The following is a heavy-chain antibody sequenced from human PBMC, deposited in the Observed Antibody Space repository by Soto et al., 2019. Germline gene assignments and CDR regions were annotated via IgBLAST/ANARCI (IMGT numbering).Heavy chain of an antibody. V-gene: IGHV3-23*01. CDR1: GFTFSSYA. D-gene: IGHD1-7*01. CDR2: ISGSGGST. Sequence: GGSLRLSCAASGFTFSSYAMSWVRQAPGKGLEWVSAISGSGGSTYYADSVKGRFTISRDNSKNTLYLQMNSLRAEDTAVYYCANSPKAGTALPDYWGQGTLVTVSS. J-gene: IGHJ4*02. CDR3: ANSPKAGTALPDY.